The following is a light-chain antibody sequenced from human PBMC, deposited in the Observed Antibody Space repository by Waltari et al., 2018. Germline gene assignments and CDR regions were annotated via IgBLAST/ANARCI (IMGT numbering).Light chain of an antibody. CDR1: QDINNL. J-gene: IGKJ4*01. CDR3: QQYNTLPVT. Sequence: MQVTQSPSSLSASVGDRVTITCQASQDINNLLNWYQQKPGKAPKVVIYDAFNLATGVPSRFSGGGSGTDFTFTISSLQPEDIATYYCQQYNTLPVTFGGGTKVEIK. V-gene: IGKV1-33*01. CDR2: DAF.